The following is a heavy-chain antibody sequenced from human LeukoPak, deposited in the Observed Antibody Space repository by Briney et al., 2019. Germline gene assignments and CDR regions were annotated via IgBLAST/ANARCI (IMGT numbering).Heavy chain of an antibody. CDR1: GGSISSSNYY. D-gene: IGHD1-1*01. V-gene: IGHV4-39*07. CDR2: IYYSGNT. Sequence: SETLSLTCTISGGSISSSNYYWAWIRQPPGKGLEWIGSIYYSGNTNYNPSLQSRVTMSVDTSKNQFSLKLSSVTAADTAVYYCARSPTGLGSNNLDYWGQGTLVTVSS. CDR3: ARSPTGLGSNNLDY. J-gene: IGHJ4*02.